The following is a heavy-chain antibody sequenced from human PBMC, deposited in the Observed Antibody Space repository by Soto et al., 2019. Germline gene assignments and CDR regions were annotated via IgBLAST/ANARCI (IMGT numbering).Heavy chain of an antibody. J-gene: IGHJ3*02. V-gene: IGHV1-46*01. CDR1: GYTFTSYY. Sequence: ASVKVSCKASGYTFTSYYIHWVRQAPGQGLEWVGLINPSGASTTYAQKFQGRVTITRDTSTSTAYMELSSLRSEDTAVYYCARDLAVDIWAQGTMVTVSS. CDR2: INPSGAST. CDR3: ARDLAVDI.